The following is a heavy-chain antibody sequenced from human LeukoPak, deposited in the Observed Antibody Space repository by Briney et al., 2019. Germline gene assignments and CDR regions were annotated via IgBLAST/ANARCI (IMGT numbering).Heavy chain of an antibody. CDR2: INHSGST. J-gene: IGHJ4*02. CDR1: GGSFSGYY. Sequence: SGTLSLTCAVYGGSFSGYYWSWIRQTPGKGLEWIGEINHSGSTNYNPSLKSRVTISVDTSKNQFSLKLSSVTAADTAVYYCARGPSLIYWGQGTLVTVSS. CDR3: ARGPSLIY. V-gene: IGHV4-34*01.